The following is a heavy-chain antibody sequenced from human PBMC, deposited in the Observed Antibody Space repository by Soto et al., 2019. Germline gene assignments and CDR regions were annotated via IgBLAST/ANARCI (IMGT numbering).Heavy chain of an antibody. CDR2: IYYSGST. CDR3: ASWNLGATTDYYGMDV. CDR1: GGSISSGDYY. J-gene: IGHJ6*02. Sequence: QVQLQESGPGLVKPSQTLSLTCTVSGGSISSGDYYWSWIRQPPGKGLEWIGYIYYSGSTYYNPSLKSRVTISVDTSKNQFSLKLSSVTAADTAVYYCASWNLGATTDYYGMDVWGQGTTVTVSS. V-gene: IGHV4-30-4*01. D-gene: IGHD1-1*01.